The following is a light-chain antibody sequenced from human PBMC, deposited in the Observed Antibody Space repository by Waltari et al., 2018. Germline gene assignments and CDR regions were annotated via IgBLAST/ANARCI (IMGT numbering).Light chain of an antibody. Sequence: QSVLTQPASVSGSPGQSITISCTGTSSDVGSYNYVSWYQQHPGKAPKLMIYEVTNRPSGVSNRFSGSKSGNTASLTISGLQPEDEADYYCSSYTSSITLVFGGGTKLTVL. V-gene: IGLV2-14*01. CDR1: SSDVGSYNY. CDR2: EVT. J-gene: IGLJ2*01. CDR3: SSYTSSITLV.